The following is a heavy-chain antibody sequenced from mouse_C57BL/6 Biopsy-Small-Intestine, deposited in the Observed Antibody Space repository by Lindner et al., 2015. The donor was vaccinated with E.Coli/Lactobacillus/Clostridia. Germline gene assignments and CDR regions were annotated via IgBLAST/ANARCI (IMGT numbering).Heavy chain of an antibody. V-gene: IGHV1S61*01. CDR1: GYTFTNSW. CDR2: IYPGSSDT. CDR3: ARYSYYGSDVVFDY. D-gene: IGHD2-12*01. J-gene: IGHJ2*01. Sequence: VQLQESGAELVKPGASVKLSCKASGYTFTNSWISWVKQRPGQGLEWIGNIYPGSSDTHYNEKVKTEATLTVDTSSSTAYMQLSSLTSDDSAVYYCARYSYYGSDVVFDYWGQGTTLTVSS.